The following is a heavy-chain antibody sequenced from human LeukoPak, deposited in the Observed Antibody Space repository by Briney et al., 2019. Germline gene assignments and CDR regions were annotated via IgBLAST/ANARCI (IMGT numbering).Heavy chain of an antibody. CDR1: GFTFTIYS. CDR2: IRADGRDT. D-gene: IGHD3-10*01. V-gene: IGHV3-21*01. J-gene: IGHJ4*02. Sequence: PGGSLRLSCAVSGFTFTIYSMNWVRRAPGKGLECVPSIRADGRDTYYADSVKGRFTISRDNAKNSVFLQMNSLRAEDTAVYSCVAGEFSFDYWGQGALVTVSS. CDR3: VAGEFSFDY.